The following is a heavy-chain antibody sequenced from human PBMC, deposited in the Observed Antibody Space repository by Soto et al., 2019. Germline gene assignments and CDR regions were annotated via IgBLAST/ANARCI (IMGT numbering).Heavy chain of an antibody. CDR2: INSDGSVS. CDR1: GFTFSNYW. D-gene: IGHD2-15*01. V-gene: IGHV3-74*02. J-gene: IGHJ6*03. Sequence: EVQLVESGGGLVQPGGSLRLSCAASGFTFSNYWMYWVRQAPGKGLVWVSRINSDGSVSNHADSVRGRLTISRDNVKNTLYLHMGRLRAEDTAVYFCARGDCVGSTWYSLAGCLYYYMDVWGKGTRVTVFS. CDR3: ARGDCVGSTWYSLAGCLYYYMDV.